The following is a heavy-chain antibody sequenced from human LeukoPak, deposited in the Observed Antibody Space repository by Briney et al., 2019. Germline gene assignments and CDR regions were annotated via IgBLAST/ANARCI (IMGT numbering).Heavy chain of an antibody. CDR2: IYYSGST. V-gene: IGHV4-39*07. CDR3: ARDLAVGYDWDAFDI. J-gene: IGHJ3*02. D-gene: IGHD5-12*01. CDR1: GGSISSSSYY. Sequence: SETLSLTCTVSGGSISSSSYYWGWIRQPPGKGLEWIGSIYYSGSTYYNPSLKSRVTISVDTSKNQFSLKLSSVTAADTAVYYCARDLAVGYDWDAFDIWGQGTMVTVSS.